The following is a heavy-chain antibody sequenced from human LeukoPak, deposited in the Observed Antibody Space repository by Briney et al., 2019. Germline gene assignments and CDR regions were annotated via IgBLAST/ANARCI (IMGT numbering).Heavy chain of an antibody. D-gene: IGHD4-11*01. CDR2: INPNSGDT. V-gene: IGHV1-2*02. Sequence: ASVKVSCKASGYTFTAYYIHWVRQAPGQGLEWMAWINPNSGDTNYAQKFLGRVTVTSDTSISTAYMELSRLTSDDTAVYYCARDLTRLDVDDHWGQGTLVTVSS. J-gene: IGHJ4*02. CDR1: GYTFTAYY. CDR3: ARDLTRLDVDDH.